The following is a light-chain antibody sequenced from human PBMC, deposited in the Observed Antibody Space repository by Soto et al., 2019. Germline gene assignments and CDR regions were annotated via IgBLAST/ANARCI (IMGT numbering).Light chain of an antibody. CDR2: STS. V-gene: IGKV1-17*01. CDR3: LQYWDYSWT. CDR1: QVIGNP. Sequence: DLQMTQSPSSLSASVGDRVTVTCRASQVIGNPYIGWYQQKVGRPPKRLIYSTSTLQSGVPSRFSGSVSGTEFSLTISSLQPEDSAIYYCLQYWDYSWTFGQGTKVEMK. J-gene: IGKJ1*01.